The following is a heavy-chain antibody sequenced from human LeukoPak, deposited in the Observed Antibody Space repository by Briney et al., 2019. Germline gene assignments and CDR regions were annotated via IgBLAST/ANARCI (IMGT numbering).Heavy chain of an antibody. CDR1: GFTFSSYG. Sequence: GGSLRLSCAASGFTFSSYGMHWVRQAPGKGLEWVSSISSSSTYIYYADSVKGRFTLSRDNAKNSLYLQMNSLRAEDTAVYYCAREPYFYMDVWGKGTTVTVSS. CDR2: ISSSSTYI. V-gene: IGHV3-21*01. J-gene: IGHJ6*03. CDR3: AREPYFYMDV.